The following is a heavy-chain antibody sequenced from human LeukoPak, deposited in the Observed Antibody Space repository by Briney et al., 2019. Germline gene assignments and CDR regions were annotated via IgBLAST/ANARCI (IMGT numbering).Heavy chain of an antibody. D-gene: IGHD6-19*01. CDR3: ARERVAVAGFDY. CDR2: IYYSGST. J-gene: IGHJ4*02. Sequence: SSETLSLTCTVSGGSISSYYWSWIRQPPGKGLEWIGYIYYSGSTNYNPSLKSRVTISVDTSKNQFSLKLSSVTAADTAVYYCARERVAVAGFDYWGQGTLVTVSS. CDR1: GGSISSYY. V-gene: IGHV4-59*12.